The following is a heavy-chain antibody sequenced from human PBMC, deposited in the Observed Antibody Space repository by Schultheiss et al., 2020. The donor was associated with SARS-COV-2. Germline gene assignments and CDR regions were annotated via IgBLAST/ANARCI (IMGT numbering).Heavy chain of an antibody. Sequence: GGSLRLSCAASGFTFSSYWMSWVRQAPGKGLEWVANIKQDGSEKYYVDSVKGRFTISRDNAKNSLYLQMNSLRAEDTAVYYCANDGDSVVVPAAGGGSSSYYYYMDVWGKGTTVTVSS. J-gene: IGHJ6*03. V-gene: IGHV3-7*01. CDR3: ANDGDSVVVPAAGGGSSSYYYYMDV. D-gene: IGHD2-2*01. CDR2: IKQDGSEK. CDR1: GFTFSSYW.